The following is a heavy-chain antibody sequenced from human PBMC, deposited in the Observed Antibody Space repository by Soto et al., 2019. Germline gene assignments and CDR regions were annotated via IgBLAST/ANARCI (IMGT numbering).Heavy chain of an antibody. V-gene: IGHV4-59*08. J-gene: IGHJ3*02. D-gene: IGHD3-16*02. Sequence: SETLSLTCTVSGGSISSYYWSWIRQPPGKGLDWIGYIYYSGSINYNPSLKSRVTISVDTSKNQFSLKLSSVTAADTAVYYCARLTTRFTFGGVIVTSAFDIWGQGTMVTVSS. CDR3: ARLTTRFTFGGVIVTSAFDI. CDR1: GGSISSYY. CDR2: IYYSGSI.